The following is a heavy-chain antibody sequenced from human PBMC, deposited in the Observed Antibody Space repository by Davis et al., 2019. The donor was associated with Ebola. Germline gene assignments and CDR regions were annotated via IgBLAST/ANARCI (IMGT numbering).Heavy chain of an antibody. CDR3: TTYSWGYKFDY. CDR2: IISKTDDGTS. D-gene: IGHD1-26*01. CDR1: GFTFSDAW. Sequence: GGSLRLSCAASGFTFSDAWLSWVRQAPGKGLEWVGRIISKTDDGTSYYAAPVKGSLTISRDDSREMLYLQMNSLKTEDTAIYYCTTYSWGYKFDYWGQGTLVTVSS. J-gene: IGHJ4*02. V-gene: IGHV3-15*01.